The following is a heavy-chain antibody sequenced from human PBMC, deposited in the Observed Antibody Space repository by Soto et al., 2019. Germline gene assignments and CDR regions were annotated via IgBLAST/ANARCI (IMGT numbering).Heavy chain of an antibody. J-gene: IGHJ6*02. CDR1: GGSVSSGVFS. CDR2: ISHGGSP. Sequence: QLKLQESGSGVVKPSQTLSLTCAVSGGSVSSGVFSWNWIRQPPGQGLEWIGYISHGGSPHYTPSLRGRVSISVDRSTNVISLNLPSMPPADTAVYFCARGHYCYAMDVWGQGTKVTVSS. CDR3: ARGHYCYAMDV. V-gene: IGHV4-30-2*01.